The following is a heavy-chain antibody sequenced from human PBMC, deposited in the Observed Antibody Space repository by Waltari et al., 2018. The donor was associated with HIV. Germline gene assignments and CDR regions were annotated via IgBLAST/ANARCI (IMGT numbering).Heavy chain of an antibody. CDR2: IYPGDSDT. Sequence: EVQLVQSGAEVKKPGESLKISCKGSGYSFTSYWIGWVRQMPGKGLEWMGIIYPGDSDTRDSPSFQGQVTISADKSISTAYLQWSSLKASDTAMYYCARCGYYYGSGSYYLSPVVGPVDYWGQGTLVTVSS. CDR3: ARCGYYYGSGSYYLSPVVGPVDY. J-gene: IGHJ4*02. CDR1: GYSFTSYW. D-gene: IGHD3-10*01. V-gene: IGHV5-51*03.